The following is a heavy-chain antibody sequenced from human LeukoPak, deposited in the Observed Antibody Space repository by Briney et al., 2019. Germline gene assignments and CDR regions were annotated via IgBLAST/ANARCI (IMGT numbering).Heavy chain of an antibody. Sequence: PSETLSLTCTVSGGSMSSYYWSWIRQPAGKGLEWIGRIYSTGSTNYNPSLKSRATMSVDASKNQFSLRLSSVTAADTAVYYCARDHQLYGSPWDWFDPWGQGMLVTVSS. D-gene: IGHD3-10*01. V-gene: IGHV4-4*07. CDR2: IYSTGST. J-gene: IGHJ5*02. CDR1: GGSMSSYY. CDR3: ARDHQLYGSPWDWFDP.